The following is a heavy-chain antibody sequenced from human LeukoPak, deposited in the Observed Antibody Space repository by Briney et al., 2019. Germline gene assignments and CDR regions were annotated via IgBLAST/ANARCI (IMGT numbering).Heavy chain of an antibody. CDR2: IKSRSDGETT. D-gene: IGHD1-1*01. J-gene: IGHJ4*02. CDR3: SIVPGTTSLGY. CDR1: GFTFSTAW. Sequence: KPGGTHRLSCAASGFTFSTAWMSWVRQAPGKGLEWVGRIKSRSDGETTDYAAPVKGRFTISRDDSKNTLYLQMNSLKNEDTAVYYCSIVPGTTSLGYWGQGTLVTVSS. V-gene: IGHV3-15*01.